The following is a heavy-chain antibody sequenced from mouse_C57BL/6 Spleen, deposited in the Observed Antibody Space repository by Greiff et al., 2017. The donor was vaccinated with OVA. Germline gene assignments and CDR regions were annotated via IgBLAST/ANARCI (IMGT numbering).Heavy chain of an antibody. D-gene: IGHD2-1*01. CDR3: AIYSAY. J-gene: IGHJ3*01. CDR2: IDPSDSYT. CDR1: GYTFTSYW. V-gene: IGHV1-69*01. Sequence: QVQLQQSGAELVMPGASVKLSCKASGYTFTSYWMHWVKQRPGQGLEWIGEIDPSDSYTNYNQKFKGKSTLTVDKSSSTAYMQLSSLTSEDSAVYYCAIYSAYWGQGTLVTVSA.